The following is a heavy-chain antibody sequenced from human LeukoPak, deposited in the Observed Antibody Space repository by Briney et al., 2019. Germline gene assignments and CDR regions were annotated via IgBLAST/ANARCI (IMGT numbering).Heavy chain of an antibody. CDR3: ANCYYDILTGIGPAFDI. V-gene: IGHV1-46*01. D-gene: IGHD3-9*01. CDR2: INPSGGST. Sequence: ASVKVSCKASGYTFTSYYMHWVRQAPGQGLEWMGIINPSGGSTSYAQKFQGRVTMTRDTSTSTVYMELSSLRSEDTAVYYCANCYYDILTGIGPAFDIWGQGTMVTVSS. CDR1: GYTFTSYY. J-gene: IGHJ3*02.